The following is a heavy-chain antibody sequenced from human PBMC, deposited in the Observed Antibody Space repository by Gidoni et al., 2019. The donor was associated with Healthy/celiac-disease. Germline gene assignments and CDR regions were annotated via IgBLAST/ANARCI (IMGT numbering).Heavy chain of an antibody. CDR3: AKDLSYSSGWENY. CDR1: GFTFSSYA. CDR2: ISGSGGST. J-gene: IGHJ4*02. Sequence: EVQLFESGGGLVQPGVSLRLSCAASGFTFSSYAMSWVRQAPGKGLELVSAISGSGGSTYYEDSVKGRFTISRDNSKNKLYLQMNSLRAEDTAVYYCAKDLSYSSGWENYWGQGTLVTVSS. V-gene: IGHV3-23*01. D-gene: IGHD6-19*01.